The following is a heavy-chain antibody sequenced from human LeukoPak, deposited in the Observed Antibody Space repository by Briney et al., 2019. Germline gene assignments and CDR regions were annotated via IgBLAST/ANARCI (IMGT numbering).Heavy chain of an antibody. J-gene: IGHJ3*02. CDR3: AKDQSRDRGIAAASGAFDI. V-gene: IGHV3-20*04. CDR2: INWNGDST. CDR1: GFTFDDYG. D-gene: IGHD6-13*01. Sequence: PGGSLRLSCAASGFTFDDYGMSWVRQAPGKGLEWVSNINWNGDSTGYADSVKGRFTISRDNSKNTLYLQMNSLRAEDTAVYYCAKDQSRDRGIAAASGAFDIWGQGTMVTVSS.